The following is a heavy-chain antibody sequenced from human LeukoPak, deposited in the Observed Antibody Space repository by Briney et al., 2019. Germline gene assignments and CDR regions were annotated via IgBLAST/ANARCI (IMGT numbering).Heavy chain of an antibody. Sequence: GGSLKISCKGSGYRFTDHWIAWVRQMPGKGLECMGIINPVDSETRYSPSFQGQVTISVDKSITTASLQWSSLRASDTAMYYCARQGSSTTSWQTIDYWGQGTLVSVSS. CDR1: GYRFTDHW. J-gene: IGHJ4*02. CDR2: INPVDSET. D-gene: IGHD2-2*01. V-gene: IGHV5-51*01. CDR3: ARQGSSTTSWQTIDY.